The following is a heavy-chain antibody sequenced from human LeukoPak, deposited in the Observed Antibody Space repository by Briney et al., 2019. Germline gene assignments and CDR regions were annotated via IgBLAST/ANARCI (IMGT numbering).Heavy chain of an antibody. CDR2: ITGYNGNT. V-gene: IGHV1-18*01. CDR1: GYTFTTYG. CDR3: ARDSRSLDAFDI. Sequence: ASVKVSRKASGYTFTTYGISWVRQAPGQGLEWMGWITGYNGNTKYVQRFQGRVTMTTDTPTTTAYMELRNLRSDDTAVYYCARDSRSLDAFDIWGQGTMVTVSS. J-gene: IGHJ3*02.